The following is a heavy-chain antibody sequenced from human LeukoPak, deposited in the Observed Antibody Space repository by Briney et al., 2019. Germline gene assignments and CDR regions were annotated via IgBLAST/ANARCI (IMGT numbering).Heavy chain of an antibody. V-gene: IGHV3-23*01. D-gene: IGHD1-26*01. CDR3: AKEDGGSHYNWFDP. CDR1: GFIFSRYA. Sequence: GGSLRLSCAASGFIFSRYAMSWVRQAPGKGLEWVSAISGSGGSTYYADSVKGRFTISRDNSKNTLYLQMNSLRAEDTAVYYCAKEDGGSHYNWFDPWGQGTLVTVSS. CDR2: ISGSGGST. J-gene: IGHJ5*02.